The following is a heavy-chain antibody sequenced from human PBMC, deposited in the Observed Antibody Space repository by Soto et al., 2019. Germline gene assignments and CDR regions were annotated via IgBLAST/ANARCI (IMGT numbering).Heavy chain of an antibody. Sequence: SETLSLTCTVSGGSISSYYWSWIRQPPGKGLEWIGYIYYSGSTNYNPSLKSRVTISVDTSKNQFSLKLSSVTAADTAVYYCARVKGRSTSLAKGAWFDPWGQGTLVTVSS. J-gene: IGHJ5*02. CDR1: GGSISSYY. V-gene: IGHV4-59*08. D-gene: IGHD2-2*01. CDR2: IYYSGST. CDR3: ARVKGRSTSLAKGAWFDP.